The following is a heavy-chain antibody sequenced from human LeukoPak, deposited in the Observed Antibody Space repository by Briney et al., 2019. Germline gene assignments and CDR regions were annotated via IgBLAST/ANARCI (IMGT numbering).Heavy chain of an antibody. CDR1: AGSISGYY. D-gene: IGHD1-26*01. V-gene: IGHV4-59*08. CDR2: IYYSGST. Sequence: SETLSLTCTVSAGSISGYYWSWIPQPPGKGLEWIGYIYYSGSTNYNPSLKSRVTISVATSKYQFSLKLSSVTAADTAVYYCARHPSGSGDGDWYFDYWGQGTLVTVSS. J-gene: IGHJ4*02. CDR3: ARHPSGSGDGDWYFDY.